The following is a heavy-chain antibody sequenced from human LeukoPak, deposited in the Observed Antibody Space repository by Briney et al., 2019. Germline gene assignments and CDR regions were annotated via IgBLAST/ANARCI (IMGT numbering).Heavy chain of an antibody. CDR1: GFTFSSYW. J-gene: IGHJ5*02. V-gene: IGHV3-7*03. CDR2: IKQDGSEK. CDR3: AAGYASRWGFDP. Sequence: PGGSLRLSCVASGFTFSSYWMTWVRQAPGKGLEWVANIKQDGSEKYCVDSVKGRFTISRDNAEKSLYLQMNSLRAGDTAVYYCAAGYASRWGFDPWGQGTLVTVSS. D-gene: IGHD6-13*01.